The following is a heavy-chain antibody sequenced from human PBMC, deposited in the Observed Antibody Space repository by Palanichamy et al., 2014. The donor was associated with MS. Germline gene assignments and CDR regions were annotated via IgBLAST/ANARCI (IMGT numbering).Heavy chain of an antibody. D-gene: IGHD3-3*01. CDR1: GYTLAELS. J-gene: IGHJ4*02. V-gene: IGHV1-24*01. Sequence: QVHLAQSGAEVKKPGASVRVSCKVSGYTLAELSIHWVRQAPGKGLEWMGKFEPQFRNTLYAQKFLGRVTMTGDTSTDTAYLELSSLRSDDTAVFYCAIRPTFGEVGHAYWGQGTLITVSS. CDR3: AIRPTFGEVGHAY. CDR2: FEPQFRNT.